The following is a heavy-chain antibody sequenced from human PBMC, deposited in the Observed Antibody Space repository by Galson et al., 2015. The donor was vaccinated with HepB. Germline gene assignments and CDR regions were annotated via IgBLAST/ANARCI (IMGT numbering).Heavy chain of an antibody. CDR2: ISGSGGST. V-gene: IGHV3-23*01. CDR3: AKVVGATRRNYYGMDV. D-gene: IGHD1-26*01. Sequence: SLRLSCAASGFTFSSYAMSWVRQAPGKGLEWVSAISGSGGSTYYADSVKGRFTISRDNSKNTLYLQMNSLRAEDTAVYYCAKVVGATRRNYYGMDVWGQGTTVTVSS. CDR1: GFTFSSYA. J-gene: IGHJ6*02.